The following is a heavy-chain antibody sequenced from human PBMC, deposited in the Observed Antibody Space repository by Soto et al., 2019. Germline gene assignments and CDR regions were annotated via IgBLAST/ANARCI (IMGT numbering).Heavy chain of an antibody. D-gene: IGHD3-16*01. J-gene: IGHJ4*02. CDR3: ARGGLVITFWGPRGWGFDY. V-gene: IGHV4-34*01. CDR2: INHSGST. Sequence: SEALSLTCAVYGGSFSGYYWSWIRQPPGKGLEWIGEINHSGSTNYNPSLKSRVTISVDTSKNQFSLKLSSVTAADTAVYYCARGGLVITFWGPRGWGFDYWGQVTLVT. CDR1: GGSFSGYY.